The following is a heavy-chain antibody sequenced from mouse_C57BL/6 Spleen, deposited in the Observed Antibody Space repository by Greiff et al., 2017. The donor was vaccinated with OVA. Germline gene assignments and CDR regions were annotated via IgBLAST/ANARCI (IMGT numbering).Heavy chain of an antibody. J-gene: IGHJ3*01. Sequence: EVQLQQSGPELVKPGASVKISCKASGYTFTDYYMNWVKQSHGKSLEWIGDINPNNGGTSYNQKFKGKATLTVDKSSSTAYMELRSLTSEDSAVYYCARAVYGSRFAYWGQGTLVTVSA. CDR3: ARAVYGSRFAY. CDR2: INPNNGGT. D-gene: IGHD1-1*01. CDR1: GYTFTDYY. V-gene: IGHV1-26*01.